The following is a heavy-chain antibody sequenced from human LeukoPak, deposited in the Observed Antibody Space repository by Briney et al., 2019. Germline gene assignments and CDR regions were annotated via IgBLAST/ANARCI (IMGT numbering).Heavy chain of an antibody. J-gene: IGHJ4*02. CDR2: IWYDGINK. CDR3: TRERKSGIAAFDY. Sequence: GGSLRLSCAASGFTFSSYGMHWVRQAPGKGLEGVAVIWYDGINKFHADSVKGRFTISRDNSKNTVYLQMNSLTAEDTAVYYCTRERKSGIAAFDYWGQGTLVTVSS. CDR1: GFTFSSYG. V-gene: IGHV3-33*08. D-gene: IGHD6-13*01.